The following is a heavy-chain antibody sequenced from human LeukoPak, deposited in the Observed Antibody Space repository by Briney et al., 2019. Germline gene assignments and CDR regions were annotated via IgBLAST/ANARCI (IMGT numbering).Heavy chain of an antibody. Sequence: PGGSLRLSCAASGFTFSSYAMHWVRQAPGKGLEWVALISYDGSNKYYADSVKGRFTISRDNSKNTLYLQMNSLRAEDTAVYYCAKSGNSGAFDYWGQGTLVTVSS. D-gene: IGHD5-18*01. CDR1: GFTFSSYA. V-gene: IGHV3-30*18. J-gene: IGHJ4*02. CDR3: AKSGNSGAFDY. CDR2: ISYDGSNK.